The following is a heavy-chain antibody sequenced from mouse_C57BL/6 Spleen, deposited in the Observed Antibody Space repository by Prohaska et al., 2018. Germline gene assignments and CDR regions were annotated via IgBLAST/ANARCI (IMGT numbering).Heavy chain of an antibody. CDR2: IRLKSDNYAT. CDR3: TGRGSSVGD. V-gene: IGHV6-3*01. CDR1: GFTFSNYW. D-gene: IGHD1-1*01. J-gene: IGHJ2*01. Sequence: EVKLEESGGGLVQPGGSMKLSCVASGFTFSNYWMNWVRQSPEKGLEWVAQIRLKSDNYATHYAESVKGRFTISRYDCNSSVYLQMNNLRADATGIYYCTGRGSSVGDWGQGTPLTVSS.